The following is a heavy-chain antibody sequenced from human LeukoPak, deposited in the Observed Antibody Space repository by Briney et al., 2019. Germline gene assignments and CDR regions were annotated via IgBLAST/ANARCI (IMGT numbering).Heavy chain of an antibody. CDR3: AIEYRLLTPREDLRYFDWLSSLDY. V-gene: IGHV1-69*06. J-gene: IGHJ4*02. CDR1: GGTFSSYA. CDR2: IIPIFGTA. Sequence: ASVKVSCKASGGTFSSYAISWVRQAPGQGLEWMGGIIPIFGTANYAQKFQGRVTITADKSTSTAHMELSSLRSEDTAVYYCAIEYRLLTPREDLRYFDWLSSLDYWGQGTLVTVSS. D-gene: IGHD3-9*01.